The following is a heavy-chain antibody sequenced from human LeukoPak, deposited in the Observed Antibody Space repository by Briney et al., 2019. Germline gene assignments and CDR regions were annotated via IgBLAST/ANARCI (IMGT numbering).Heavy chain of an antibody. CDR1: GGSISSYY. CDR2: IYYGGST. CDR3: ARARLDSSGRFDS. J-gene: IGHJ4*02. V-gene: IGHV4-59*01. D-gene: IGHD3-22*01. Sequence: SETLSLTCTVSGGSISSYYWSWIRQPPGKGLEWIGYIYYGGSTDYNPSLKSRVTISKDTSKTQFSLRLSSVTSADTAVYYCARARLDSSGRFDSWGQGTLVTVSP.